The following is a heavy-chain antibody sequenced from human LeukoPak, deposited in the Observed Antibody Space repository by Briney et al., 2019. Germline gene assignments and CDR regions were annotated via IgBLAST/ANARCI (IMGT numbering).Heavy chain of an antibody. Sequence: GESLEISCKGSGYSFTSYWIGWVRQMPGKGLEWMGIIYPGDSDTRYSPSFQGQVTISADKSISTAYLQWSSLKASDTAMYYCARMAITGTTYTYYGMDVWGQGTTVTVSS. CDR2: IYPGDSDT. CDR3: ARMAITGTTYTYYGMDV. J-gene: IGHJ6*02. V-gene: IGHV5-51*01. CDR1: GYSFTSYW. D-gene: IGHD1-7*01.